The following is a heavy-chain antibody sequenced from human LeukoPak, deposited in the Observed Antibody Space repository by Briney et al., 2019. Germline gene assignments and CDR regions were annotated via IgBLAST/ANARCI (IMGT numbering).Heavy chain of an antibody. D-gene: IGHD3-3*01. J-gene: IGHJ5*02. CDR2: IYYSGST. Sequence: SETLSLTCTVSGGSISSYYWSWIRQPPGEGLEWIGYIYYSGSTNYNPSLKSRVTISVDTSKNQFSLKLSSVTAADTAVYYCARAASYYDFWSGYLNWFDPWGQGTLVTVSS. CDR3: ARAASYYDFWSGYLNWFDP. CDR1: GGSISSYY. V-gene: IGHV4-59*01.